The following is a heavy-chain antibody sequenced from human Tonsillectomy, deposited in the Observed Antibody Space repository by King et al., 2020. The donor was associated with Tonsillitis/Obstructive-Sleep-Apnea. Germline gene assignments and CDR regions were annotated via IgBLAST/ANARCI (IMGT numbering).Heavy chain of an antibody. V-gene: IGHV3-66*01. CDR1: GFTVSSKY. CDR3: ARGIDNWNDAAMDV. D-gene: IGHD1-1*01. Sequence: VQLVESGGGLVQPGGSLRLSCAASGFTVSSKYMSWVRQAPGKGLEWVSVVYSGGSTYYADSVKGRFTISRDNSKNTLHLQMNSLRGEDTAVYYCARGIDNWNDAAMDVWGKATTVTVSS. J-gene: IGHJ6*03. CDR2: VYSGGST.